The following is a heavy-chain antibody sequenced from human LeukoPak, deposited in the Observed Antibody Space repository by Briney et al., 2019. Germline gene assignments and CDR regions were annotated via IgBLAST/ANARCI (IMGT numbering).Heavy chain of an antibody. CDR2: INQDGSEK. Sequence: PGGSLRLSCVASGFTFSNYWMSWVRQAPGKGLEWVANINQDGSEKSYVDSVEGRFTISRDNAKKSLYLHVNSLRAEDTAVYYCARDIYGGHDYWGQGTLLTVSS. V-gene: IGHV3-7*04. CDR1: GFTFSNYW. CDR3: ARDIYGGHDY. J-gene: IGHJ4*02. D-gene: IGHD2-21*01.